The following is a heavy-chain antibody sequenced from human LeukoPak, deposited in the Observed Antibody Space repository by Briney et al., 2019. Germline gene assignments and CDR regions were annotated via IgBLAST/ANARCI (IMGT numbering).Heavy chain of an antibody. CDR1: GGSISSYY. J-gene: IGHJ5*02. Sequence: PSETLSLTCTVSGGSISSYYWSWLRQPPGKGLEWIGYIYYSGSTNYNPSLTSRVTISVDTSKNQFSLKLSSVTAADTAVYYCARVGEGVFDHWGQGTLVTVSS. CDR3: ARVGEGVFDH. CDR2: IYYSGST. V-gene: IGHV4-59*01. D-gene: IGHD1-26*01.